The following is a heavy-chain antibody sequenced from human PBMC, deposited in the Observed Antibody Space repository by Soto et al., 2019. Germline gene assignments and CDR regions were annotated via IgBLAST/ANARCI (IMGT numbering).Heavy chain of an antibody. CDR2: IIPIFGTA. J-gene: IGHJ6*02. CDR3: ARQRRWLRLRYYGMDV. D-gene: IGHD5-12*01. Sequence: SVKVSCKASGGTFSSYAISWVRQAPGQGLEWMGGIIPIFGTANYAQKFQGRVTITADKSTSTAYMELSSLRSEDTAVYYCARQRRWLRLRYYGMDVWGQGTTVTVSS. CDR1: GGTFSSYA. V-gene: IGHV1-69*06.